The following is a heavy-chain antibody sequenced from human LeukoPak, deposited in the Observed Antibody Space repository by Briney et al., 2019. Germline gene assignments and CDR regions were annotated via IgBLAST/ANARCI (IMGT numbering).Heavy chain of an antibody. V-gene: IGHV3-23*01. D-gene: IGHD2-15*01. Sequence: GGSLRLSCAASGFTFSSYAMSWVRQAPGKGLEWVSSISGSGGSTHYADSVKDRFTISRDNSKNTLYLQMNSLRAEDTAVYYCAKETVVVVAATPDAFDIWGQGTMVTVSS. J-gene: IGHJ3*02. CDR1: GFTFSSYA. CDR2: ISGSGGST. CDR3: AKETVVVVAATPDAFDI.